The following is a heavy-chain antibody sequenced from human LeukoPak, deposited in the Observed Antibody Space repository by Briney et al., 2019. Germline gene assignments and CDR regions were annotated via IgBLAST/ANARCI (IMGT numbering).Heavy chain of an antibody. CDR1: GFTFSDYY. J-gene: IGHJ3*02. D-gene: IGHD5-24*01. V-gene: IGHV3-11*01. Sequence: GGSLRLSCAASGFTFSDYYMSWIRQAPGKGLEWVSYISSSGSTIYYADSVKGRFTISRDNAKNSLYLQMNSLRAEDTAVYYCASSASKRWLQYSGAFDIWGQGTMVTDSS. CDR2: ISSSGSTI. CDR3: ASSASKRWLQYSGAFDI.